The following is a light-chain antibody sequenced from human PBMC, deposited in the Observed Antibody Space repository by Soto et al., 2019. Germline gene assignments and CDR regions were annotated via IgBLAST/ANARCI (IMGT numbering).Light chain of an antibody. J-gene: IGLJ1*01. CDR3: SSNAGNNNFV. Sequence: QSALTQPPSASGSPGQSVTISCTGSSSDIGGYNYVSWYQQYPGKAPKLIIYEVTERPSGVPDRFSGSKSGNTASLTVSGLQAEDEADYYCSSNAGNNNFVLGTGTKVTVL. CDR1: SSDIGGYNY. V-gene: IGLV2-8*01. CDR2: EVT.